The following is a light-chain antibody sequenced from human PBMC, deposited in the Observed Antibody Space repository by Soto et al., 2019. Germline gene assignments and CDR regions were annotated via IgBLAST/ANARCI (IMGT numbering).Light chain of an antibody. CDR3: CSYAGSSTL. CDR1: SSDVGSYNL. V-gene: IGLV2-23*01. Sequence: QSALTQPASVSGSLGQSITISCTGTSSDVGSYNLVSWYQQHPGKAPKLMIYEGSKRPSGVSNRFSGSKSGNTASLTISGFQAEDEADYYCCSYAGSSTLFGGGTKVTVL. J-gene: IGLJ2*01. CDR2: EGS.